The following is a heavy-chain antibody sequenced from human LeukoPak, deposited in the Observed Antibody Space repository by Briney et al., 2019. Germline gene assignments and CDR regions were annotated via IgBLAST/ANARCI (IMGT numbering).Heavy chain of an antibody. CDR2: IRYDGSNK. CDR1: GFTFSSYG. D-gene: IGHD4-17*01. J-gene: IGHJ4*02. Sequence: GRSLRLSCAASGFTFSSYGMHWVRQAPGKGLEWVAFIRYDGSNKYYADSVKGRFTISRDNAKNTLYLQMNSLRAEDTAVYYCARDRYYGDSEMRYWGQGTLVTVSS. V-gene: IGHV3-33*01. CDR3: ARDRYYGDSEMRY.